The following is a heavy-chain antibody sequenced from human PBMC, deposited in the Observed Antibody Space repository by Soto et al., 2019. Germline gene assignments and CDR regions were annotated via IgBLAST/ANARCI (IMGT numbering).Heavy chain of an antibody. V-gene: IGHV4-59*01. CDR1: GGPISNYI. CDR3: ARGPETCYMDV. J-gene: IGHJ6*03. Sequence: QVQLQESGPGLVKSSETLSLTCRFSGGPISNYIWSWVRQPPGKGLEWIGYIFNSGNTIYSPSLKSRVTLTLDTSKNQFSLRLGSVTVADTAIYYCARGPETCYMDVWGKATTVTVSS. CDR2: IFNSGNT.